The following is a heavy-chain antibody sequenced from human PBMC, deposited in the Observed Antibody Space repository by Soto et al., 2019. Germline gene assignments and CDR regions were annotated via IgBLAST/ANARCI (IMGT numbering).Heavy chain of an antibody. CDR1: GYTFTSYY. CDR3: ARDSLSRTYGDYRGNYYYGMDV. D-gene: IGHD4-17*01. V-gene: IGHV1-46*01. Sequence: ASVKVSCPASGYTFTSYYMDWVRQAPGQGLEWMGIINPSGRSTSYAQKFQGRVTMTRDTSTSTVYMELSSRRSEDTAVYYCARDSLSRTYGDYRGNYYYGMDVGGQGTTVTVSS. J-gene: IGHJ6*02. CDR2: INPSGRST.